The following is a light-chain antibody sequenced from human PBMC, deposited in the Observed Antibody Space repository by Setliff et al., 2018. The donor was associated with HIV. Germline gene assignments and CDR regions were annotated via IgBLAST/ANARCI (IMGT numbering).Light chain of an antibody. CDR1: NIGSKS. CDR3: QVWDSSSDHPYV. CDR2: YDS. Sequence: SYELTQPPSVSVAPGKTARITCGGNNIGSKSVHWYQQKPGQAPVLVIYYDSDRPSGIPERFSGSNSGNTATLTISRVEAADEADYYCQVWDSSSDHPYVFGTGTKVT. J-gene: IGLJ1*01. V-gene: IGLV3-21*04.